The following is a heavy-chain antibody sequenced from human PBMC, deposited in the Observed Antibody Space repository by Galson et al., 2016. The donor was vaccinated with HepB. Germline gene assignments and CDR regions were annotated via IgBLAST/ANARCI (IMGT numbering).Heavy chain of an antibody. CDR1: GFTFSSYG. Sequence: SLRLSCAASGFTFSSYGMHWVRQAPGKGLEWVAIIWYDGSNKYYADSVKGRFTISRDNSKSTLYLQMNSLRVEDTAVYYCVKGEYGQRFLEWLAPFDYWGKGARVTGSS. J-gene: IGHJ4*02. D-gene: IGHD3-3*01. V-gene: IGHV3-33*06. CDR3: VKGEYGQRFLEWLAPFDY. CDR2: IWYDGSNK.